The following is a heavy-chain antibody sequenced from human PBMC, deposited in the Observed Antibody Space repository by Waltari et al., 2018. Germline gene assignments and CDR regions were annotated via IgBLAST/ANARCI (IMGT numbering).Heavy chain of an antibody. CDR1: GFTFSSYR. CDR3: ARSFSSSSHYYYYYMDV. Sequence: EVQLVASGGGLVKPGGSLRLSCAASGFTFSSYRLNWVRHAPGKGLEWVSSSSSSSSYIYYADSVKGRFTISRDNAKNSLYLQMNSLRAEDTAMYYCARSFSSSSHYYYYYMDVWGKGTTVTVSS. J-gene: IGHJ6*03. D-gene: IGHD6-6*01. V-gene: IGHV3-21*01. CDR2: SSSSSSYI.